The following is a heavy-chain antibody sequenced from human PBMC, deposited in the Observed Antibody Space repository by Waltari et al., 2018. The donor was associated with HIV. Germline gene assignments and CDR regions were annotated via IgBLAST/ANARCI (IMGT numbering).Heavy chain of an antibody. Sequence: QVQLQQWGAGLLKPSETLSLTCAVYGGSFSGYYWSWIRQPPGQGPEWIGEINHSGSTNYNPSLKSRVTISVDTSKNQFSLKLSSVTAADTAVYYCARALRPVPPRPRIRGVIRFDYWGQGTLVTVSS. D-gene: IGHD3-10*01. V-gene: IGHV4-34*01. CDR1: GGSFSGYY. J-gene: IGHJ4*02. CDR3: ARALRPVPPRPRIRGVIRFDY. CDR2: INHSGST.